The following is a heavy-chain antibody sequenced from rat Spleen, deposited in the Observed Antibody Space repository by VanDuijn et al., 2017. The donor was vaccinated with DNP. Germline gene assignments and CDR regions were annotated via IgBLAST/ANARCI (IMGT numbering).Heavy chain of an antibody. Sequence: EVQLVESGGGLVQPGRSLKLSCAASGFTFSDYNMAWVRQAPKQGLEWVATISYDGRRTYSRDSVKGRFTVSRDDSTSTLYLQMDSLRSEDTATYYCTRGGTYYFDYWGQGVLVTVSS. J-gene: IGHJ2*01. CDR1: GFTFSDYN. V-gene: IGHV5-7*01. D-gene: IGHD4-3*01. CDR3: TRGGTYYFDY. CDR2: ISYDGRRT.